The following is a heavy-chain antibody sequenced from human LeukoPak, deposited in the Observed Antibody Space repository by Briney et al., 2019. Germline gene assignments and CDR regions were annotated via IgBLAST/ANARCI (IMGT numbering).Heavy chain of an antibody. CDR3: ARAEDCSSTSCPRAFDI. CDR2: INHNGNVN. D-gene: IGHD2-2*01. V-gene: IGHV3-7*01. CDR1: GFTFSSYW. J-gene: IGHJ3*02. Sequence: GGSLRLSCAASGFTFSSYWMNWARQAPGKGLEWVASINHNGNVNYYVDSVKGRFTISRDNAKNTLYLQMNSLRAEDTAVYYCARAEDCSSTSCPRAFDIWGQGTMVTVSS.